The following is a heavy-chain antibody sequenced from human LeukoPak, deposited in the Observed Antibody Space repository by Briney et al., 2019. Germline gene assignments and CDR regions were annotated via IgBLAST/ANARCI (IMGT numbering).Heavy chain of an antibody. D-gene: IGHD6-13*01. CDR2: IKQDGSEK. J-gene: IGHJ6*02. V-gene: IGHV3-7*01. CDR1: GFTFSSCW. CDR3: AREAAFYYYGMDV. Sequence: GGSLRLSCAASGFTFSSCWMSWVRQAPAKGLEWVSNIKQDGSEKYYVDSVKGRFTISRDNAKNSLYLQMNSLRAEDTAVYYCAREAAFYYYGMDVWGQGTTVTVSS.